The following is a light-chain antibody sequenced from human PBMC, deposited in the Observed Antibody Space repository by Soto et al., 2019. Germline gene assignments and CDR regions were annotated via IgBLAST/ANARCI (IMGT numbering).Light chain of an antibody. J-gene: IGLJ1*01. CDR2: EVS. Sequence: PPPPSMSPGHLVTLSIPKNSSDVVAYNYVSWYQQLPGKAPKLIIYEVSKRPSGVPDRFSGSKSGNTASLTVSGLQAEDEADYYCTSYAGTYSFFYVFGTGTKVTVL. CDR1: SSDVVAYNY. CDR3: TSYAGTYSFFYV. V-gene: IGLV2-8*02.